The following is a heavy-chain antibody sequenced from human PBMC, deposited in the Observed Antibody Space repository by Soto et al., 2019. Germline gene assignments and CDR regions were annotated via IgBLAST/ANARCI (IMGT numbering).Heavy chain of an antibody. CDR1: VGTFSSYA. V-gene: IGHV1-69*06. CDR2: IIPIFGTA. D-gene: IGHD1-26*01. CDR3: ARGLGASTRSNWFDP. J-gene: IGHJ5*02. Sequence: SVKVSCKASVGTFSSYAIRWVRQAPGQGLEWMGGIIPIFGTANYAQKLQGRVTITADKSTSTAYMELSSLRSEDTAVYYCARGLGASTRSNWFDPWGQGTLVTVSS.